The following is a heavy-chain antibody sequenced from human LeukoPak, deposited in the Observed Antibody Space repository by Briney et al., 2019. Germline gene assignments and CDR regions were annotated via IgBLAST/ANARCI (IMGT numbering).Heavy chain of an antibody. D-gene: IGHD3-9*01. Sequence: PGGSLRLSCAASGFTFDDYAMHWVRQAPGKGLEWVSRISWNSGNIDYADSVKGRFTISRDNAKNSLYLQMNSLRAEDTALYYCVKDIALIGPAHCDSWGQGTLVTVSS. V-gene: IGHV3-9*01. CDR1: GFTFDDYA. CDR2: ISWNSGNI. CDR3: VKDIALIGPAHCDS. J-gene: IGHJ4*02.